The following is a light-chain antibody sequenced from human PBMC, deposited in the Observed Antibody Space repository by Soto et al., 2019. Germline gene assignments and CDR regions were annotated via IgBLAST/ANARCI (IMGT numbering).Light chain of an antibody. CDR1: QGIRDA. V-gene: IGKV1-17*01. J-gene: IGKJ1*01. CDR3: RQHNSYPQT. CDR2: AAS. Sequence: DLQMPQSPSSLSASVGDRVTITCRASQGIRDALGWYQQKPGKAPKRLIYAASSLQSGVPSRFSGSGSGTEFTLTISSLQPEDFATYYWRQHNSYPQTFGQGTKVEIK.